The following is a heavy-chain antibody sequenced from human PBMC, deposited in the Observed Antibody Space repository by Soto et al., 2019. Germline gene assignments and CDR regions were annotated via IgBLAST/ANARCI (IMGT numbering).Heavy chain of an antibody. CDR3: ASGTNGAFFVY. D-gene: IGHD2-8*01. CDR1: GFTFSDYY. J-gene: IGHJ4*02. Sequence: QVQLVEFGGGLVKPGGSLRLSCAASGFTFSDYYMSWIRQAPGKGLEWVSYISSRSSTIFYADSVKGRFTISRDNVKNSLKLQMNSLRAEDTAVYYCASGTNGAFFVYWGQGILVTVSS. CDR2: ISSRSSTI. V-gene: IGHV3-11*01.